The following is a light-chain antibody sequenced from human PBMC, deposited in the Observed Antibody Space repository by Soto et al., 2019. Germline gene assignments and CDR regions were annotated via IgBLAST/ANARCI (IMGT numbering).Light chain of an antibody. J-gene: IGKJ5*01. CDR3: QQYHSWPIT. Sequence: DIVMTHSPPPLSVSPGESDTLSCSANQSINRDLAWYVQKPGQAPRRVIYGASTWGTGVPPRFSGSGSGTDFTLTISGLQSEDFAVYYCQQYHSWPITFGQGTRLEIK. CDR2: GAS. V-gene: IGKV3D-15*01. CDR1: QSINRD.